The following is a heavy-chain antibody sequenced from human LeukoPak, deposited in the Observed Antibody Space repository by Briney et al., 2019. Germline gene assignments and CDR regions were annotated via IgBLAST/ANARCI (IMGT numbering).Heavy chain of an antibody. CDR2: VNPNSGAT. CDR1: GYTFTDYF. D-gene: IGHD3-10*01. J-gene: IGHJ4*02. Sequence: ASVMVSCKASGYTFTDYFVHWIRQAPGQGLEWMGWVNPNSGATKYAEKFQGRVTMTRDTSLNTAYMDLSRLTSDDTAVFYCARGFFRYGSSFDFWGQGTLVTVSS. CDR3: ARGFFRYGSSFDF. V-gene: IGHV1-2*02.